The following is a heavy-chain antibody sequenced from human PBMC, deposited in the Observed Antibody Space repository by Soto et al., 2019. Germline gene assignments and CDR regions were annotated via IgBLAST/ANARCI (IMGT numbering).Heavy chain of an antibody. Sequence: QVQLVQSGAEVKKPGSSVKVSCKASGGTFSSYAISWVRQAPGQGLEWMGGIIPIFGTANYAQKFQGRVTITADESTSTAYMELSSRRSEDTAVYYCATRIPTVTTLAYYYGMDVWGQGTTVTVSS. CDR1: GGTFSSYA. D-gene: IGHD4-17*01. J-gene: IGHJ6*02. CDR3: ATRIPTVTTLAYYYGMDV. V-gene: IGHV1-69*01. CDR2: IIPIFGTA.